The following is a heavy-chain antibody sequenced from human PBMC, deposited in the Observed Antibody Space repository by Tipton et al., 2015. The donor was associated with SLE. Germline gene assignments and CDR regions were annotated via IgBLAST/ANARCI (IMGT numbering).Heavy chain of an antibody. CDR2: IYYSGST. J-gene: IGHJ6*03. D-gene: IGHD3-3*01. V-gene: IGHV4-59*12. CDR1: GGSTSSYY. CDR3: ARGVMDYDFWSGSTYYYYYMDV. Sequence: LRLSCTVSGGSTSSYYWSWIRQPPGKGLEWIGYIYYSGSTNYNPSLKSRVTISVDKSKNQFSLKLSSVTAADTAVYYCARGVMDYDFWSGSTYYYYYMDVWGKGTTVTVSS.